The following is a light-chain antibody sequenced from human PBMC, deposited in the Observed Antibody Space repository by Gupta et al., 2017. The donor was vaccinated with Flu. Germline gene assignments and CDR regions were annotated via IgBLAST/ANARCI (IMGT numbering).Light chain of an antibody. CDR3: VAWDDSLSGRV. CDR1: DSIIGKDH. Sequence: SGLTQPLAVPRPPASRVTIPCSGSDSIIGKDHVYWYQHFARTAPNLLIYRNEPRPSGVPDRFSGSKSGTSASLAISGLRSEDEADYHCVAWDDSLSGRVFGGGTKLTVL. CDR2: RNE. V-gene: IGLV1-47*01. J-gene: IGLJ3*02.